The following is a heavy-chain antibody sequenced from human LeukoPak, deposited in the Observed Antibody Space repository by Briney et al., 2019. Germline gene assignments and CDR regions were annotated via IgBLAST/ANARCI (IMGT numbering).Heavy chain of an antibody. Sequence: EASVKVSCKASGYTFTSYGISWVRQAPGQGLEWMGWISAYNGNTNYAQKLQGRVTMTTDTSTSTAYMELRSLRSDDTAVYCCARDETVYSGSYDAFDIWGQGTMVTVSS. CDR2: ISAYNGNT. CDR3: ARDETVYSGSYDAFDI. V-gene: IGHV1-18*01. D-gene: IGHD1-26*01. J-gene: IGHJ3*02. CDR1: GYTFTSYG.